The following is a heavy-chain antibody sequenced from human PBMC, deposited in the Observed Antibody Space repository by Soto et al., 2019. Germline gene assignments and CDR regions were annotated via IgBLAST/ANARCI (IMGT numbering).Heavy chain of an antibody. Sequence: GGSLRLSCAPSAFTFSDYYMSWIRPAPGKGLEWVSYISSSGSTIYYAASVKGRFTISRDNAKNSLSLPKNRLRAQAPTMSYRARGPPDDDILTSYDWFDPWRQGTLVRVS. CDR3: ARGPPDDDILTSYDWFDP. D-gene: IGHD3-9*01. CDR2: ISSSGSTI. CDR1: AFTFSDYY. V-gene: IGHV3-11*01. J-gene: IGHJ5*02.